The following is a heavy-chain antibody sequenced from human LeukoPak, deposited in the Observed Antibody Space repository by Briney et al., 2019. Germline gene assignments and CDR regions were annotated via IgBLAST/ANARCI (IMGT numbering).Heavy chain of an antibody. CDR3: AKDGGRWLQFGYFDY. CDR1: GFTFSSYG. D-gene: IGHD5-24*01. Sequence: PGGSLRLSCAVSGFTFSSYGMHWVRQAPGKGLEWVAVISYDGSNKYYADSVKGRFTISRDNSKNTLYLQMNSLRAEDTAVYYCAKDGGRWLQFGYFDYWGQGTLVTVSS. CDR2: ISYDGSNK. V-gene: IGHV3-30*18. J-gene: IGHJ4*02.